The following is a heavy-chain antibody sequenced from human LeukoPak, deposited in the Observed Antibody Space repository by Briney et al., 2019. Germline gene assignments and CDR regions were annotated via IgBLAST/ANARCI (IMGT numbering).Heavy chain of an antibody. D-gene: IGHD4-17*01. Sequence: GGSLRLSCAASRFTFTAYSMNWVRQAPGKGLEWVSYISSSNRTIYYADSVKGRFTISRDNAKNSLYLQMNSLRAGDTAVYYCATALDYGDSRDYWGQGTLVTVSP. CDR1: RFTFTAYS. J-gene: IGHJ4*02. V-gene: IGHV3-48*04. CDR3: ATALDYGDSRDY. CDR2: ISSSNRTI.